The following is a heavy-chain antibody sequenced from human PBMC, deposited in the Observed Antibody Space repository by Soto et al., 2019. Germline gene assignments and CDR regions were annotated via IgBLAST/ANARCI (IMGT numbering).Heavy chain of an antibody. CDR1: SGSISSSNW. V-gene: IGHV4-4*02. J-gene: IGHJ4*02. Sequence: SETLSLTCGVSSGSISSSNWWSWVRQPPGKGLEWIGEIYHSGSTNYNPSLKSRVTISVDKSKNQFSLKLSSVTAADTAVYYCARVVRYFDWLSYDYWGQGTLVTVSS. CDR3: ARVVRYFDWLSYDY. D-gene: IGHD3-9*01. CDR2: IYHSGST.